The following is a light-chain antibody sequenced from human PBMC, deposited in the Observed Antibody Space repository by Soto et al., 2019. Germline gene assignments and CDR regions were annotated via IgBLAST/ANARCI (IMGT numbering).Light chain of an antibody. CDR1: QSLTTSY. CDR3: QQYGSSGT. V-gene: IGKV3-20*01. Sequence: IGWAQSPYALSLSPVNRAALSCRGSQSLTTSYIAWYQVKPGQSPRLLIYATSSRATGLPERFSGSGSGTDFTITITRLEPEDFAVYYCQQYGSSGTFGQGTKVDIK. J-gene: IGKJ1*01. CDR2: ATS.